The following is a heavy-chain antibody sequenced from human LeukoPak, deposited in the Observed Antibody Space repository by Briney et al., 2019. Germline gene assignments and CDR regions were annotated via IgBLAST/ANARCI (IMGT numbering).Heavy chain of an antibody. V-gene: IGHV1-18*01. CDR2: MNTHNGAT. CDR1: GYAFSNYG. Sequence: ASVKVSCKTSGYAFSNYGISWVRQAPGQGLEWMGWMNTHNGATDYAQKFRDRVTMTTDTSTSTGYMQLRSLRSDDTAVYYCARVHHYYDIWTGYGEYFCDSWGQGTLVTVSS. CDR3: ARVHHYYDIWTGYGEYFCDS. D-gene: IGHD3/OR15-3a*01. J-gene: IGHJ4*02.